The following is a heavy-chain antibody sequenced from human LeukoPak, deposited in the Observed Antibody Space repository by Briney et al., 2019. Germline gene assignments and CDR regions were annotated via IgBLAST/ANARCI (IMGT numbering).Heavy chain of an antibody. CDR2: IYHSRST. J-gene: IGHJ4*02. CDR1: GYSISSGYY. CDR3: AREVVATITYSDY. Sequence: SETLSLTCAVSGYSISSGYYWGFIRQPPGKGLEWIGSIYHSRSTYYNPSLKSRVTISVDTSKNQFSLKLSSVTAADTAVYYCAREVVATITYSDYWGQGTLVTVSS. V-gene: IGHV4-38-2*02. D-gene: IGHD5-12*01.